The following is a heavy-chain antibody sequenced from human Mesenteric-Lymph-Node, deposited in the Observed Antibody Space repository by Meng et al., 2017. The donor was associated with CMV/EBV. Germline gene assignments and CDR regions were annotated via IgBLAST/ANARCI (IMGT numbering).Heavy chain of an antibody. V-gene: IGHV3-30*09. CDR2: ISYDAANI. D-gene: IGHD3-22*01. CDR1: GFDFNNFP. Sequence: GESLKISCLASGFDFNNFPMHWVRKAPGKGLEWVAVISYDAANINYADSVKGRFAISRDNSKNTLYLQLSSLRTDDTAVYYCASSAPYYYDSNGYYVGQGTLVTVSS. J-gene: IGHJ4*02. CDR3: ASSAPYYYDSNGYY.